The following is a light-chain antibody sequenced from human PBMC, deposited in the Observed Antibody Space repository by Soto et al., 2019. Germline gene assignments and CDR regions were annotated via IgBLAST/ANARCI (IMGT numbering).Light chain of an antibody. Sequence: DIQLTQSPSTLTASVGDRVTIGCRASESISYWLAWYQQKPGKAPKLLIYDASTLESGVPSRFSGSGFGTEFTLTINSLQPDDFGTYYCQQYESFSPYTFGRGTRLEIK. V-gene: IGKV1-5*01. CDR2: DAS. CDR3: QQYESFSPYT. CDR1: ESISYW. J-gene: IGKJ2*01.